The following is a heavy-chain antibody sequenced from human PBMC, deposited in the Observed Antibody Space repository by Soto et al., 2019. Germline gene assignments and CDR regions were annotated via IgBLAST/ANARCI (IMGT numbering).Heavy chain of an antibody. V-gene: IGHV3-30*18. CDR3: AKVGHDIVVVVAADDAFDI. J-gene: IGHJ3*02. Sequence: PGGSLRLSCAASGFTFSSYGMHWVRQTPGKGLEWVAVISYDGSNKYYADSVKGRFTISRDNSKNTLYLQMNSLRAEDTAVYYCAKVGHDIVVVVAADDAFDIWGQGTMVTVSS. CDR1: GFTFSSYG. CDR2: ISYDGSNK. D-gene: IGHD2-15*01.